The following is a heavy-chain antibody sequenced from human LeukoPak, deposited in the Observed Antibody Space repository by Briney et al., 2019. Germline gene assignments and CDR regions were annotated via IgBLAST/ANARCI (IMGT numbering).Heavy chain of an antibody. D-gene: IGHD2-2*01. CDR2: ISGSGGST. Sequence: PGGSLRLSCAASGFTFSSYAMSWVRQAPGKGLEWVSAISGSGGSTYYADSVKGRFTISRDNSKNTLYLQMNSLRAEDTAVYYCAKDRRYCSSTSCNARGGTNLEDYYYYGMDVWGQGTTVTVSS. CDR3: AKDRRYCSSTSCNARGGTNLEDYYYYGMDV. CDR1: GFTFSSYA. J-gene: IGHJ6*02. V-gene: IGHV3-23*01.